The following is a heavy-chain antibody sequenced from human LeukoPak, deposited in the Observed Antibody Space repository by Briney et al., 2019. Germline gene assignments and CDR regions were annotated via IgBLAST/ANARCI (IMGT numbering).Heavy chain of an antibody. Sequence: GGSLRLSCAASGFTFDDYAMHWVRQAPGKGLEWVSGISWNSGSIGYADSVKGRFTISTDNAKNSLYLQMNSLRAEDTALYYCAKGGDGYNLDYFDYWGQGTLVTVSS. V-gene: IGHV3-9*01. CDR2: ISWNSGSI. D-gene: IGHD5-24*01. CDR1: GFTFDDYA. J-gene: IGHJ4*02. CDR3: AKGGDGYNLDYFDY.